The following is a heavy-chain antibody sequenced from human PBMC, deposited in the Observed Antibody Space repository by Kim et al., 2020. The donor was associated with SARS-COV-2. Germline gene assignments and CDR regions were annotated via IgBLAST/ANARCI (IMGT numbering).Heavy chain of an antibody. D-gene: IGHD5-18*01. J-gene: IGHJ2*01. Sequence: KLQGRVTMTRDTSISTAYMELSRLRSDDTAVYYCARGRGYSYGSYWYFDLWGRGTLVTVSS. V-gene: IGHV1-2*02. CDR3: ARGRGYSYGSYWYFDL.